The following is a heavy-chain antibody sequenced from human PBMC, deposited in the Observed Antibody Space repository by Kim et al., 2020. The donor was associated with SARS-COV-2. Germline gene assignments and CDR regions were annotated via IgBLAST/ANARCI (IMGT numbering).Heavy chain of an antibody. J-gene: IGHJ2*01. CDR2: IWYDGSNK. CDR1: GFTFSSYG. CDR3: ARVVDVLDDWYFDL. Sequence: GGSLRLSCAASGFTFSSYGMHWVRQAPGKGLEWVAVIWYDGSNKYYADSVKGRFTISRDNSKNTLYLQMNSLRAEDTAVYYCARVVDVLDDWYFDLWGRGTLVTVSS. V-gene: IGHV3-33*01. D-gene: IGHD2-15*01.